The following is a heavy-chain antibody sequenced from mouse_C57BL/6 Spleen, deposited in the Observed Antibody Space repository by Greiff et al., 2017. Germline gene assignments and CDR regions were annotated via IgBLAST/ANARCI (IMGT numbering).Heavy chain of an antibody. CDR1: GFTFSDYY. CDR3: GRELWDRAMDY. D-gene: IGHD3-3*01. V-gene: IGHV5-16*01. CDR2: INYDGSST. Sequence: EVQLVESEGGLVQPGSSIKLSCTASGFTFSDYYMAWVRQVPEKGLEWVANINYDGSSTYYLDSLKSRFIISRDNAKNILYLQMSSLKSEDTATYYCGRELWDRAMDYWGQGTSVTVSS. J-gene: IGHJ4*01.